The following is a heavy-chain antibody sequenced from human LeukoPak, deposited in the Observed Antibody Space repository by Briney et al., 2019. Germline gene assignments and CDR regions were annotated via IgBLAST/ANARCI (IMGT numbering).Heavy chain of an antibody. V-gene: IGHV4-34*01. D-gene: IGHD6-13*01. CDR2: INHSGST. J-gene: IGHJ4*02. Sequence: SETLSLTCTVYGGSFSGYYWSWIRQPPGKGLEWIGEINHSGSTNYNPSLKSRVTISVDTSKNQFSLKLSSVTAADTAVYYCARGIAAADYWGQGTLVTVSS. CDR3: ARGIAAADY. CDR1: GGSFSGYY.